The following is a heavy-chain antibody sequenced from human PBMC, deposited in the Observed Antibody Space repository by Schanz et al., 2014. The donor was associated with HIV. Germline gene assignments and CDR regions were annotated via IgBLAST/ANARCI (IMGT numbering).Heavy chain of an antibody. Sequence: QVQLVESGGGVVQPGRSLRLSCAASGFTFNIYGMHWVRQAPGKGLEWVAAISYDGSNKYYADSVKGRFTISRDNSKNTLYLQMNSLRAEDTAVYYCARDLTLKGYFDYWGQGTLVTVSS. CDR1: GFTFNIYG. CDR2: ISYDGSNK. CDR3: ARDLTLKGYFDY. J-gene: IGHJ4*02. V-gene: IGHV3-30*03.